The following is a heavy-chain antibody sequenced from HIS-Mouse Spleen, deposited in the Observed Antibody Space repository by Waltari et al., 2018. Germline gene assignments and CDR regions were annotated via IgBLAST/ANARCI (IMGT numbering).Heavy chain of an antibody. V-gene: IGHV4-39*07. CDR2: IYYSGST. J-gene: IGHJ2*01. CDR1: GGSFRSSRYS. D-gene: IGHD6-13*01. CDR3: AREIPYSSSWYDWYFDL. Sequence: QLQLQESGPGLVKPSETLSLTCTVSGGSFRSSRYSWGWIRQPPGKGLEWIGSIYYSGSTYYNPSLKSRVTISVDTSKNQFSLKLSSVTAADTAVYYCAREIPYSSSWYDWYFDLWGRGTLVTVSS.